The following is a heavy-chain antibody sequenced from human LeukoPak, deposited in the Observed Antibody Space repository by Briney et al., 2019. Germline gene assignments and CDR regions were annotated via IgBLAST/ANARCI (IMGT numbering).Heavy chain of an antibody. V-gene: IGHV1-24*01. CDR1: GYTLTDFP. CDR2: YDVEDGET. Sequence: AAVKVSCKVSGYTLTDFPVHWVRQAPGKGLEWMGGYDVEDGETVYAPKFQGRVTMTEDTATDTAYMELSSLDSEDTAVYYCASRSFHASGTNDWGQGTLVIVSS. J-gene: IGHJ4*02. CDR3: ASRSFHASGTND. D-gene: IGHD3-10*01.